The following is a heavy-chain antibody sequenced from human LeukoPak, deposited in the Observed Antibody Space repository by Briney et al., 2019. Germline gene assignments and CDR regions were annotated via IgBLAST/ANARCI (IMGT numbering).Heavy chain of an antibody. V-gene: IGHV3-23*01. CDR2: ITGTQYTT. CDR3: TKDPNGDYVGAFDP. J-gene: IGHJ5*02. Sequence: PGGSLRLSCAASGFTFSSYAMTWVRQAPGKGLEWVSSITGTQYTTYNTDSVKGRFTISRDNSKNTLYLQMNSLRADDTAVYYCTKDPNGDYVGAFDPWGQGTLVTVSS. D-gene: IGHD4-17*01. CDR1: GFTFSSYA.